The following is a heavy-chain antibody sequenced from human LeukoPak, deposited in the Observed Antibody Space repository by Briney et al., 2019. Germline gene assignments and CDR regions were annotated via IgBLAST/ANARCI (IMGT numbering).Heavy chain of an antibody. CDR1: GYTFTGYY. D-gene: IGHD3-10*01. CDR3: ARVGSRRNY. J-gene: IGHJ4*02. Sequence: GASVKVSCKASGYTFTGYYMHWVRQAPGQGREWMGWSSPNSGGTNYAQKFQGRVTKTRETSIHTAYMEASRLRTDDTPGYYCARVGSRRNYWGQRTLVTASS. V-gene: IGHV1-2*02. CDR2: SSPNSGGT.